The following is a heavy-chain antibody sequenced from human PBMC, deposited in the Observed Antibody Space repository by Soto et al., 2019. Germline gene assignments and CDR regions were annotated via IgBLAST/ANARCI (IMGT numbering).Heavy chain of an antibody. J-gene: IGHJ5*02. CDR1: GFTFSSYS. Sequence: PGGSLRLSCEASGFTFSSYSLYWVRQAPGKGLEWVASISSHSNYKYYADSVRGRFTISRDNAKNSLFLQMDSLRGEDTAVYYCVRGGGGGLFDPWGQGTMVTVSS. CDR2: ISSHSNYK. D-gene: IGHD2-15*01. V-gene: IGHV3-21*01. CDR3: VRGGGGGLFDP.